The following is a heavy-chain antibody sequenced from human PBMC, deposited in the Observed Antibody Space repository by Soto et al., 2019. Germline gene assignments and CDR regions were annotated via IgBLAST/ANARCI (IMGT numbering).Heavy chain of an antibody. V-gene: IGHV4-39*01. J-gene: IGHJ4*02. Sequence: TSETLSLTCSVSGGSISSSSYYWGWIRQPPGKGLEWIGSIYDSGSTSYNPALKSRVTISVDTSKNQFSLKLSSVSAADTAVYYCARTKFAYSYGSFDYWGQGTLVTVSS. CDR1: GGSISSSSYY. D-gene: IGHD5-18*01. CDR3: ARTKFAYSYGSFDY. CDR2: IYDSGST.